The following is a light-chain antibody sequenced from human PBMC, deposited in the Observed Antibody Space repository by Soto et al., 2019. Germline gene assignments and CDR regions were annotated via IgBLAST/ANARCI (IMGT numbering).Light chain of an antibody. Sequence: DIHVTQSPSSVSASVGDRVTITCRASQAITSWLAWYQQKPGRAPKLLIYSASSLQSGAPSRFTGSGSGTDFPLTITSLQPDDAAVYYCQQTRSFPLTCGGATKVEI. V-gene: IGKV1-12*01. CDR3: QQTRSFPLT. CDR1: QAITSW. J-gene: IGKJ4*01. CDR2: SAS.